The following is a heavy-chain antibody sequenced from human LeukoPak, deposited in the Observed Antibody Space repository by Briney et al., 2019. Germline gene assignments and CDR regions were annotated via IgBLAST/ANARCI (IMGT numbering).Heavy chain of an antibody. V-gene: IGHV3-23*01. D-gene: IGHD6-13*01. J-gene: IGHJ4*02. CDR3: AKEGRIEAGTGDYFDY. Sequence: GGSLRLSCAAPGFTFSSYAMSWVRQAPGKGLEGVSGISANGGTTKYADSVKGRFTISRDNAKNTVLLQMNSLRADDTAVYYCAKEGRIEAGTGDYFDYWGQGTLVTVSS. CDR1: GFTFSSYA. CDR2: ISANGGTT.